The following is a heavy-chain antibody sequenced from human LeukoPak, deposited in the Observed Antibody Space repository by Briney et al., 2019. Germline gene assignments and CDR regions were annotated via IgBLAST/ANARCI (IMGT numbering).Heavy chain of an antibody. CDR3: TRPKWGLHYFDY. D-gene: IGHD2-8*01. CDR1: GFTFTTYS. CDR2: ISSSSSYI. V-gene: IGHV3-21*01. Sequence: GGSLRLSCAASGFTFTTYSMNRVRQTPGKGLEWVSFISSSSSYIYYADSVKGRFTISRDNAKNSLYLQINSLRADDTAVYYCTRPKWGLHYFDYWGQGALVTVSS. J-gene: IGHJ4*02.